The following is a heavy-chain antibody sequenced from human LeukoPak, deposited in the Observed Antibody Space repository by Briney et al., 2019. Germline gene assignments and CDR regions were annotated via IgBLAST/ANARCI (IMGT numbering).Heavy chain of an antibody. CDR2: IKQDGSEK. D-gene: IGHD3-10*01. CDR1: GFTFSSYW. J-gene: IGHJ3*02. Sequence: GGSLRLSCAASGFTFSSYWMSWVRQAPGKGLEWVANIKQDGSEKYYVDSVKGRFTISRDNAKNSLYLQMNSLRAEDTAVYYCASYWFGELSAFDIWGQGTMVTVSS. CDR3: ASYWFGELSAFDI. V-gene: IGHV3-7*01.